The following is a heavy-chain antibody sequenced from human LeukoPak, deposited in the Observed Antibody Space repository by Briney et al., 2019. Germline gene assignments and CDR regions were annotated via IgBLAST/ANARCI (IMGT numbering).Heavy chain of an antibody. J-gene: IGHJ4*02. V-gene: IGHV1-8*03. CDR3: ARSFTGYDSGGYYYVNYFDY. CDR2: MNPNSGNT. D-gene: IGHD3-22*01. Sequence: EASVKVSCKASGYTFTSYDINWVRQATGQGLEWMGWMNPNSGNTGYAQKFQGRVTITRNTSISTAYMELSSLRSEDTAVYYCARSFTGYDSGGYYYVNYFDYWGQGTLVTVSS. CDR1: GYTFTSYD.